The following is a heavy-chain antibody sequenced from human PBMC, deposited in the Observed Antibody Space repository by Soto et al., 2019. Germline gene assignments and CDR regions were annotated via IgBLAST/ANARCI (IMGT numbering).Heavy chain of an antibody. Sequence: HPGGSLRLSCAASGFTFSNYAMSWVRQAPGKGLEWVSLVSATAGTTYYTDSVKGRFTISRDNSKNTLSLQVSSLRPEDTAVYYCAKDRDSSGWFSGYYYGVDVWGQGTTVTVSS. CDR1: GFTFSNYA. J-gene: IGHJ6*02. V-gene: IGHV3-23*01. D-gene: IGHD6-19*01. CDR2: VSATAGTT. CDR3: AKDRDSSGWFSGYYYGVDV.